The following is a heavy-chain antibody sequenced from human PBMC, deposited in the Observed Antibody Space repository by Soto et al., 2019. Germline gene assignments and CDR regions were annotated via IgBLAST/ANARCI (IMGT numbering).Heavy chain of an antibody. Sequence: GGSLRLSCTASGFTFGDYAMSWFRQAPGKGLEWVGFIRSKAYGGTTEYAASVKGRFTISRDDSKSIAYLQMNSLKTEDTAVYYCTRDTVGRFLEWLLPDYWGQGTLVTVSS. D-gene: IGHD3-3*01. J-gene: IGHJ4*02. CDR2: IRSKAYGGTT. V-gene: IGHV3-49*03. CDR3: TRDTVGRFLEWLLPDY. CDR1: GFTFGDYA.